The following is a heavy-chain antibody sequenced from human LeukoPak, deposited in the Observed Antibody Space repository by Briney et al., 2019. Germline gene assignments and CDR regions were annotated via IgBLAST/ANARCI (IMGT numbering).Heavy chain of an antibody. CDR2: ISSSSTYI. Sequence: GGSLRLSCAASGFTFSTYSMNWVRQAPGKGLEWVSSISSSSTYIYYADSVRGRFTISRDNAKNSLYLQMNSLRAEDTAVYYCASDPPGSYYGSYWGQGTLVTVSS. D-gene: IGHD1-26*01. CDR3: ASDPPGSYYGSY. V-gene: IGHV3-21*01. CDR1: GFTFSTYS. J-gene: IGHJ4*02.